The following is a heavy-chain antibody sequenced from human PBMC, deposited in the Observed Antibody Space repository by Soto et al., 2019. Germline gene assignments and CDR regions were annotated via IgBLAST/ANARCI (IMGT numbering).Heavy chain of an antibody. Sequence: VASVKVSGKVSGYTLTELSMHWVRQAPGKGLEWMGGFDPEDGETIYAQKFQGRVTMTEDTSTDTAYMELSSLRSEDTAVYYCATAGSRYLVRGVINGFDYWGQGTLVTVSS. D-gene: IGHD3-10*01. CDR2: FDPEDGET. CDR1: GYTLTELS. J-gene: IGHJ4*02. CDR3: ATAGSRYLVRGVINGFDY. V-gene: IGHV1-24*01.